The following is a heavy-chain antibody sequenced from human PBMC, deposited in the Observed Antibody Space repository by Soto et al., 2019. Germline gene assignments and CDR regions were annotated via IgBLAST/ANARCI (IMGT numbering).Heavy chain of an antibody. CDR1: GFGFDITW. CDR2: IYPGDSDT. CDR3: AKFQRYFDRTGYLDA. V-gene: IGHV5-51*01. J-gene: IGHJ5*02. Sequence: PGESLKISCKGSGFGFDITWLAWLRQVPGKGLEWVGIIYPGDSDTRYSPSLEGRVTLSVDKSITTAYLHLTSLKESDTGTYYCAKFQRYFDRTGYLDAWGQPTQVTVPQ. D-gene: IGHD3-9*01.